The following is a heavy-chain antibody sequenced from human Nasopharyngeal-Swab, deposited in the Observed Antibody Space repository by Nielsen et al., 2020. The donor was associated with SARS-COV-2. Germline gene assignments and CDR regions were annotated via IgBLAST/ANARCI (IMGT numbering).Heavy chain of an antibody. D-gene: IGHD6-19*01. J-gene: IGHJ4*02. CDR2: ISPYNGNT. CDR3: ARRHGVVEGSGWNYFDF. CDR1: GYTFISYG. V-gene: IGHV1-18*01. Sequence: APVKVSCKSSGYTFISYGITWVRQAPGQGLEWMGWISPYNGNTKYAQKFQGRVTMTTDTSTTTAYMELRSLKSDDTAVYYCARRHGVVEGSGWNYFDFWGQGTLVTVSS.